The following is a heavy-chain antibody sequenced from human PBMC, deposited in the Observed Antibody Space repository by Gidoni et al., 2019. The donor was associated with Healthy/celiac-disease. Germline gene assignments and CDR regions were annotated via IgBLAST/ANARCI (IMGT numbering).Heavy chain of an antibody. V-gene: IGHV1-69*06. Sequence: QVQLVQSGAEVKKPGSSVKVSCKASGGTFSSYAISWVRQAPGQGLEWMGGIIPIFGTANYAQKFQGRVTITADKSTSTAYMELSSLSSEDTAVYYCARDQYSYGPSARYFDYWGQGTLVTVSS. CDR1: GGTFSSYA. CDR3: ARDQYSYGPSARYFDY. J-gene: IGHJ4*02. CDR2: IIPIFGTA. D-gene: IGHD5-18*01.